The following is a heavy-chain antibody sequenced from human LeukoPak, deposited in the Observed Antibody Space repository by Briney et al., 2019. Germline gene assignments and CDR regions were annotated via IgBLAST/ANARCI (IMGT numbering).Heavy chain of an antibody. J-gene: IGHJ4*02. CDR3: ARMRDDYGLN. CDR1: RGTFSSYA. Sequence: SVKVSCRASRGTFSSYAIRWVRQAPGQGREWMGRIIPIFGTANYAQKFQGRVSITTDESASTAYMELSSLRSEDTAVYYCARMRDDYGLNWGQGTLVTVSS. D-gene: IGHD4-17*01. CDR2: IIPIFGTA. V-gene: IGHV1-69*05.